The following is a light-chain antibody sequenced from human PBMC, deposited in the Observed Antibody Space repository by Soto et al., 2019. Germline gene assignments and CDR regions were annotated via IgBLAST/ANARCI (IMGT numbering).Light chain of an antibody. Sequence: EIVLTQSPGTLSLSPGEIATLSCRAGQSVTSSYLAWYQQRPGQAPRLLIYGASYRATGIPDRFSGSGSGTDFTLTISRLEPEDFAVYYCQQYGRSPDTFGQGTTVDIK. CDR3: QQYGRSPDT. V-gene: IGKV3-20*01. J-gene: IGKJ1*01. CDR1: QSVTSSY. CDR2: GAS.